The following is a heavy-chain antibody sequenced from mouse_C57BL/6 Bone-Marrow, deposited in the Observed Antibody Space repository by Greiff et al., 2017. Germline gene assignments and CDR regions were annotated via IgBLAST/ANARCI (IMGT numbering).Heavy chain of an antibody. CDR3: ARHGAYYGNHGDYAMDY. J-gene: IGHJ4*01. D-gene: IGHD2-10*01. CDR1: GFTFSDYY. V-gene: IGHV5-12*01. Sequence: EVQLVESGGGLVQPGGSLKLSCAASGFTFSDYYMYWVRQTPEKRLEWVAYISHGGGSTYYPDTVKGRFTLSRDNAKTTLYLQISRLKSEDTAMYYCARHGAYYGNHGDYAMDYWGQGTSVTVSS. CDR2: ISHGGGST.